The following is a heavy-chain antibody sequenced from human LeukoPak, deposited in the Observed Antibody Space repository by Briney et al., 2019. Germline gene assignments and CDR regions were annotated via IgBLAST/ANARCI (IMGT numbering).Heavy chain of an antibody. CDR2: IKQDGSEK. V-gene: IGHV3-7*01. D-gene: IGHD5-18*01. CDR1: GFTFSSYW. Sequence: GGSLRLSCAASGFTFSSYWMSWVRQAPGKGLEWVANIKQDGSEKYYVDSVKGRFTISRDNAKNSLYLQMNSLRAEDTAVYYCARGLYTAMVNFDYWGQGTLVTVSS. J-gene: IGHJ4*02. CDR3: ARGLYTAMVNFDY.